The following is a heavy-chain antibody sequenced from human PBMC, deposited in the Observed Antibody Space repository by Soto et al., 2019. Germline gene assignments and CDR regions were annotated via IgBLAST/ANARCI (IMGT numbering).Heavy chain of an antibody. D-gene: IGHD2-8*01. V-gene: IGHV4-39*01. J-gene: IGHJ4*02. CDR3: ARSVYAQSHSVS. CDR1: GGSIISTNCH. CDR2: IYSNGVT. Sequence: PSEILCLTCTVSGGSIISTNCHRVFIRQPPGKGLDWIGIIYSNGVTSYSPSLGSRVTMSIDTPNNQVSLRLNSVSAADTALYYCARSVYAQSHSVSWGQGTPVIVSS.